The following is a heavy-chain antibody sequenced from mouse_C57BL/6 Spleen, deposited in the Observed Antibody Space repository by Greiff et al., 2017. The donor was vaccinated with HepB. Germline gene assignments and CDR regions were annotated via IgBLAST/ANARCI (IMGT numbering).Heavy chain of an antibody. D-gene: IGHD1-1*01. Sequence: VQLQQPGAELVRPGSSVKLSCKASGYTFTSYWMDWVKQRPGQGLEWIGNIYPSDSETHYNQKFKDKATLTVDKSSSTAYMQLSSLTSEDSAVYYCASGSSPWFAYWGQGTLVTVSA. CDR1: GYTFTSYW. J-gene: IGHJ3*01. CDR2: IYPSDSET. CDR3: ASGSSPWFAY. V-gene: IGHV1-61*01.